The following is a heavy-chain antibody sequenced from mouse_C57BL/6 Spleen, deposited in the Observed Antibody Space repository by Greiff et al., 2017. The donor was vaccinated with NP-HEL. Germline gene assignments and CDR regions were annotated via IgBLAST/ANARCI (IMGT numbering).Heavy chain of an antibody. Sequence: QVQLQQSGPELVKPGASVKISCKASGYAFSSSWMNWVKQRPGKGLEWIGRIYPGDGDTNYNGKFKGKATLTADKSSSTAYMQLSSLTSEDSAVYFCARDRANWGHFDYWGQDTTLTVCS. CDR3: ARDRANWGHFDY. D-gene: IGHD4-1*01. CDR1: GYAFSSSW. J-gene: IGHJ2*01. CDR2: IYPGDGDT. V-gene: IGHV1-82*01.